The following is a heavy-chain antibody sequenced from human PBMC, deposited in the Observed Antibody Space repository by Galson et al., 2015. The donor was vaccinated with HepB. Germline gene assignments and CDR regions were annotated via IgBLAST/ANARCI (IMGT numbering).Heavy chain of an antibody. D-gene: IGHD3-9*01. Sequence: ETLSLTCTVSGGSISSYYWSWIRQPPGKGLEWIGYIYYSGSTNYNPSLKSRVTISVDTSKNQFSLKLSSVTAADTAVYYCARDGSHYDILTGYPYYYYGMDVWGQGTTVTVSS. CDR2: IYYSGST. J-gene: IGHJ6*02. CDR3: ARDGSHYDILTGYPYYYYGMDV. CDR1: GGSISSYY. V-gene: IGHV4-59*01.